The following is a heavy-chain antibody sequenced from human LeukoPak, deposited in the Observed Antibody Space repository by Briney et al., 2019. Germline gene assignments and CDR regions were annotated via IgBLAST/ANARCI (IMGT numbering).Heavy chain of an antibody. CDR3: AREVDGSGSFPPGMDV. Sequence: PSETLSLTCTVSGGSISSYYWSWIRQPPGKGLEWIGYIYYSGSTNYNTSLKSRVTISVDTSKNQFSLKLSSVTAADTAVYYCAREVDGSGSFPPGMDVWGQGTTVTVSS. CDR1: GGSISSYY. D-gene: IGHD3-10*01. J-gene: IGHJ6*02. V-gene: IGHV4-59*01. CDR2: IYYSGST.